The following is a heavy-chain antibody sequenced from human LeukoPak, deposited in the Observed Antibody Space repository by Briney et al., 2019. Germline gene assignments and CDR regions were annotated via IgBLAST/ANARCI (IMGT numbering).Heavy chain of an antibody. Sequence: GGSLRLSCAGSGFTFSSYAMSWVRQAPGKGLEWVSAISGSGGSTYYADSVKGRFTISRDNSKNTLYLQMNSLRAEDTAVYYCAKVPYSSSWYSVGAFDIWGQGTMVTVSS. CDR1: GFTFSSYA. J-gene: IGHJ3*02. V-gene: IGHV3-23*01. CDR2: ISGSGGST. CDR3: AKVPYSSSWYSVGAFDI. D-gene: IGHD6-13*01.